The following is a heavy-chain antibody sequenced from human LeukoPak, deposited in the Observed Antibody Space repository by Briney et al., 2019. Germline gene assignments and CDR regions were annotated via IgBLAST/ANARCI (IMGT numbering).Heavy chain of an antibody. CDR2: INSDGSST. D-gene: IGHD3-9*01. Sequence: GGSLRLSCAASGFTFSSYWMHWVRQAPGNGLVWVSRINSDGSSTSYADSVKGRFTISRDNAKNTLYLQMNSLRAEDTAVYYCASLHYDILTSYSPWGQGTLVTVSS. J-gene: IGHJ5*02. V-gene: IGHV3-74*01. CDR1: GFTFSSYW. CDR3: ASLHYDILTSYSP.